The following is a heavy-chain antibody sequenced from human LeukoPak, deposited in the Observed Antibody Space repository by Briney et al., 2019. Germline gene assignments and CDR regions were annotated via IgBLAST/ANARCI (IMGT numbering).Heavy chain of an antibody. CDR2: INHSGST. Sequence: SETLSLTCAVYGGSFSGYYWSWIRQPPGKGLEWIGEINHSGSTNYNPSLKSRVTISVDTSKNQFSLKLSSVTAADTAVYYCARGGLSPNDAFDIWGQGTMVTVSS. CDR3: ARGGLSPNDAFDI. D-gene: IGHD5/OR15-5a*01. J-gene: IGHJ3*02. V-gene: IGHV4-34*01. CDR1: GGSFSGYY.